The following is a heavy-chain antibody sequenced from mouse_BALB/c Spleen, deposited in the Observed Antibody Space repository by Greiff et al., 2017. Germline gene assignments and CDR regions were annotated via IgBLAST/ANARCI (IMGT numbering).Heavy chain of an antibody. J-gene: IGHJ3*01. Sequence: EVKLMESGGGLVQPGGSLRLSCATSGFTFTDYYMSWVRQPPGKALEWLGFIRNKANGYTTEYSASVKGRFTISRDNSQSILYLQMNTLRAEDSATYYCARDRYGLAYWGQGTLVTVSA. CDR2: IRNKANGYTT. D-gene: IGHD2-10*02. CDR1: GFTFTDYY. CDR3: ARDRYGLAY. V-gene: IGHV7-3*02.